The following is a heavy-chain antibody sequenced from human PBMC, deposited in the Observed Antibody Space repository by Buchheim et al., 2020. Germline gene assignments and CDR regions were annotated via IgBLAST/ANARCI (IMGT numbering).Heavy chain of an antibody. J-gene: IGHJ4*02. CDR1: GFTFNHYG. Sequence: EVQLLESGGGLVQPGGSLRLSCAASGFTFNHYGMRWVRQTPGRGLEWVSIITGSGDRADYAESVKGRFTISRDNDKNTLYLQMNSLSAEDTAVYYCAKGLVWGTIDSWGQGAL. D-gene: IGHD3-16*01. CDR2: ITGSGDRA. CDR3: AKGLVWGTIDS. V-gene: IGHV3-23*01.